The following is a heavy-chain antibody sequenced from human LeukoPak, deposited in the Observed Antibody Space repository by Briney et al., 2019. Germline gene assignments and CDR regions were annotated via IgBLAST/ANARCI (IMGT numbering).Heavy chain of an antibody. CDR2: VFDSGGT. CDR3: ARGYSSSWNYFDY. CDR1: GGSISSYC. V-gene: IGHV4-59*01. J-gene: IGHJ4*02. D-gene: IGHD6-13*01. Sequence: TSETLSLTCTVSGGSISSYCWSWIRQPPGKGLEWIGYVFDSGGTNYNPSLKSRVTISVDTSKKQFSLKLSSVTAADTAVYYCARGYSSSWNYFDYWGQGTLVTVSS.